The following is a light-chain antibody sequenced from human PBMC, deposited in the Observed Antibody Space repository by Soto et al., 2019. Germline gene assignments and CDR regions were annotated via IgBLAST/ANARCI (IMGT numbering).Light chain of an antibody. Sequence: EIVLTQSPGTLSLSPGVRVTLSCSASQSVSSYLAWYQQKPGLAPRLLIYDASNRATGIPARFSGSGSGTDFTLTISSLEPEDFAVYYCQQRSNWPPITFGQGTRLEIK. CDR2: DAS. J-gene: IGKJ5*01. V-gene: IGKV3-11*01. CDR3: QQRSNWPPIT. CDR1: QSVSSY.